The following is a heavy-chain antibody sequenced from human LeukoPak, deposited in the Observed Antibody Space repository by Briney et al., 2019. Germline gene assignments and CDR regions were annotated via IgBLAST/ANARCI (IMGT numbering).Heavy chain of an antibody. D-gene: IGHD6-13*01. Sequence: SETLSLTCAVYGGSFSGYYWSWIRQPPGKGLEWIGEINHSGSTNYNPSLKSRVTISVDTSKNQFSLKLSSVTAADTAVYYCARGPPYSSSWYIYWGQETLVTVSS. CDR2: INHSGST. V-gene: IGHV4-34*01. CDR1: GGSFSGYY. J-gene: IGHJ4*02. CDR3: ARGPPYSSSWYIY.